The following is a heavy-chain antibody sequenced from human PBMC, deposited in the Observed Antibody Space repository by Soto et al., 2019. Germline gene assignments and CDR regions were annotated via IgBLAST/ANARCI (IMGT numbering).Heavy chain of an antibody. CDR3: ASYLSVAVTGFDY. CDR1: GFTFSDYY. V-gene: IGHV3-11*06. Sequence: QVQLVESGGGLVKPGGSLRLSCSASGFTFSDYYMNWIRQAPGKGMERVSYIISGSNFIKYSDSVKRRFTLSRDHAKNSLYLQMDSLRAEDTAVYYCASYLSVAVTGFDYWGQGTLVTVSS. CDR2: IISGSNFI. D-gene: IGHD6-19*01. J-gene: IGHJ4*02.